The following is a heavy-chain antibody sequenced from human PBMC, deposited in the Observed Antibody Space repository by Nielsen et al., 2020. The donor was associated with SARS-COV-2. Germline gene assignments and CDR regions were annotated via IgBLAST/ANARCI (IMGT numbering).Heavy chain of an antibody. V-gene: IGHV3-48*03. CDR3: AREKAAAGSHYFEY. Sequence: GGSLRLSCAASGFTFSSYEMNWVRQAPGKGLEWVSYISSSGSTIYYADSVKGRFTISRDNAKNSLYLQMNSLRAEDTAVYYCAREKAAAGSHYFEYWGQGTLVTVSS. D-gene: IGHD6-13*01. J-gene: IGHJ4*02. CDR2: ISSSGSTI. CDR1: GFTFSSYE.